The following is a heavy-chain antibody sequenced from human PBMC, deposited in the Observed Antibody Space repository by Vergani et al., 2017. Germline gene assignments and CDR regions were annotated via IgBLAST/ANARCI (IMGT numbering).Heavy chain of an antibody. CDR2: IYWNDDK. J-gene: IGHJ5*02. D-gene: IGHD6-19*01. V-gene: IGHV2-5*01. Sequence: QITLKESGPTLVKPTQTLTLTCTFSGFSLSSSGVGVGWIRQPPGTALEWLALIYWNDDKRYSPSLKSRLTITKDTSKNQVVLTMTNMDPVDTATYYCARYAGIAVAGEEFDWFDPWGQGTLVTVSS. CDR1: GFSLSSSGVG. CDR3: ARYAGIAVAGEEFDWFDP.